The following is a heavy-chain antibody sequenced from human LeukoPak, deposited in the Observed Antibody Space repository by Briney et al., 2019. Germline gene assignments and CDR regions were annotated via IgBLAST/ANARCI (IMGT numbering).Heavy chain of an antibody. V-gene: IGHV4-34*01. J-gene: IGHJ4*02. CDR1: GGPFSGYY. D-gene: IGHD6-13*01. CDR3: ARGSAGTGTIDY. CDR2: INHSGST. Sequence: SETLSLTCAVYGGPFSGYYWSWIRQPPGKGLEWIGEINHSGSTNYNPSLKSRVTISVDTSKNQFSLKLSSVTAADTAVYYCARGSAGTGTIDYWGQGTLVTVSS.